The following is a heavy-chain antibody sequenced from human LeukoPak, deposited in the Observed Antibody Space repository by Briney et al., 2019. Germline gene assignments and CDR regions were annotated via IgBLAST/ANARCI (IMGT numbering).Heavy chain of an antibody. CDR1: GYTFTGYY. Sequence: ASVKVSCKASGYTFTGYYMHWVRQATGQGLEWMGWINPNSGGTNYAQKFQGRVTMTRDTSISTAYMELSRLRSDDTAVYYCARDFSHYYDSSGYHFDYWGQGTLVTVSS. CDR2: INPNSGGT. V-gene: IGHV1-2*02. D-gene: IGHD3-22*01. CDR3: ARDFSHYYDSSGYHFDY. J-gene: IGHJ4*02.